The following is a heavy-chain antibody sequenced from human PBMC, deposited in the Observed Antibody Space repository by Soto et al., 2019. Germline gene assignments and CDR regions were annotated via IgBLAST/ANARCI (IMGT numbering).Heavy chain of an antibody. CDR2: INHSGST. J-gene: IGHJ4*01. CDR3: PRAPLPPPFVRVVVPYFFDL. V-gene: IGHV4-34*01. D-gene: IGHD3-3*01. CDR1: GGSFSGYY. Sequence: SETLSLTCAVYGGSFSGYYWSWIRQPPGKGLEWIGEINHSGSTNYNPSLKSRVTISVDTSKNQFSLSVSSVTAADTAVYYCPRAPLPPPFVRVVVPYFFDLWAQGSPDTVSS.